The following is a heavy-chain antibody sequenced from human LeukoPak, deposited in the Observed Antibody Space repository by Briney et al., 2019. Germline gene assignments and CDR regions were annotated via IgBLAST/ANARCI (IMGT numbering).Heavy chain of an antibody. J-gene: IGHJ4*02. CDR2: INHSGST. D-gene: IGHD6-19*01. CDR1: GGSFSGYY. Sequence: SETLSLTCAVYGGSFSGYYWSWIRQPPGKGLEWIGEINHSGSTNYNPSLKSRVTISVDTSKNQFSLKLSSVTAADTAVYYCASEGLAVAGTQRGFDYWGQGTLVTVSS. V-gene: IGHV4-34*01. CDR3: ASEGLAVAGTQRGFDY.